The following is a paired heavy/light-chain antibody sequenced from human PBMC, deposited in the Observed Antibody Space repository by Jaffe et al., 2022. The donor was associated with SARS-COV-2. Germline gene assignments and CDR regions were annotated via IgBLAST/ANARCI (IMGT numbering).Heavy chain of an antibody. D-gene: IGHD1-1*01. CDR2: INTHNGNT. Sequence: HVQLVQPGAGVKTPGASVKISCKASGYNFTKYGISWVRQAPGQGLEWVGWINTHNGNTNYAQKLQGRVAMTTEPPTSTAYLELRDLRSDDTAMYYCARDDDVAGAFFDYWGQGTLVTVS. V-gene: IGHV1-18*01. J-gene: IGHJ4*02. CDR3: ARDDDVAGAFFDY. CDR1: GYNFTKYG.
Light chain of an antibody. CDR3: QSADSTGFYRV. V-gene: IGLV3-25*03. J-gene: IGLJ3*02. CDR2: KDT. Sequence: SYELRQPPSLSVSPGQTARITCSGEALPKQYAYWFQQKPGQVPVLVMSKDTERPSGIPERFSGSSSGTTVTLIISGVQAEDEADYYCQSADSTGFYRVFGGGTKLTVL. CDR1: ALPKQY.